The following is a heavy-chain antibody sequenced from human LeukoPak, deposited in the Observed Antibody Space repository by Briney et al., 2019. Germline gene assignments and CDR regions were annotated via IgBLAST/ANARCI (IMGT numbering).Heavy chain of an antibody. J-gene: IGHJ4*02. D-gene: IGHD2-15*01. V-gene: IGHV3-23*01. CDR1: GFTFSSYE. CDR3: AKDKFCSGGSCYYDY. Sequence: GGSLRLSCAASGFTFSSYEMNWVRQAPGKGLEWVSAISGSGGSTYYADSVKGRFTISRDNSKNTLYLQMNSLRAEDTAVYYCAKDKFCSGGSCYYDYWGQGTLVTVSS. CDR2: ISGSGGST.